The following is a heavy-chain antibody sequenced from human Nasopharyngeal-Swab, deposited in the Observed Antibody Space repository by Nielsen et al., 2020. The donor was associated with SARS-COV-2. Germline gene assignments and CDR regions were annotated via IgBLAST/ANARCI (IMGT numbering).Heavy chain of an antibody. CDR1: GFTFSSFD. D-gene: IGHD2-15*01. CDR3: ARFSSSAELDF. V-gene: IGHV3-48*04. Sequence: GESLKISCVASGFTFSSFDMNWVRQAPGKGLEWFSYISSSSGNKYYTDSVKGRFTISRDNSKNSVYLQMNSLRVEDTAVYYCARFSSSAELDFWGHGTLVTVSS. CDR2: ISSSSGNK. J-gene: IGHJ4*01.